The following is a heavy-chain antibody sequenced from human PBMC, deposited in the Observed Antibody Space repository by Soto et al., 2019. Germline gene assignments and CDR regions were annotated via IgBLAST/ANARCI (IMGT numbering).Heavy chain of an antibody. CDR1: GFTFSSYG. CDR2: IWYDGSNK. CDR3: ARDWEWFGELDAFDI. J-gene: IGHJ3*02. D-gene: IGHD3-10*01. Sequence: GGSLRLSCAASGFTFSSYGMHWVRQAPGKGLEWVAVIWYDGSNKYYADSVKGRFTISRDNSKNTLYLQMNSLRAEDTAVYYCARDWEWFGELDAFDIWGQGTMVTVSS. V-gene: IGHV3-33*01.